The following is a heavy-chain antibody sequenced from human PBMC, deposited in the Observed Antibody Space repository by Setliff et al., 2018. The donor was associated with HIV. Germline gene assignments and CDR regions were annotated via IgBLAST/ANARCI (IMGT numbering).Heavy chain of an antibody. J-gene: IGHJ4*02. V-gene: IGHV4-4*09. D-gene: IGHD2-21*02. CDR1: GDTDFY. Sequence: KSSETLSLTCTVSGDTDFYWSWIRQSPGKGLEWIGYIHASGKANYNPSLKSRVTISLNTSKMQFSLRLTSVTAADTAVDSCATLDPSGGNFLAYWGQGTLVTVSS. CDR2: IHASGKA. CDR3: ATLDPSGGNFLAY.